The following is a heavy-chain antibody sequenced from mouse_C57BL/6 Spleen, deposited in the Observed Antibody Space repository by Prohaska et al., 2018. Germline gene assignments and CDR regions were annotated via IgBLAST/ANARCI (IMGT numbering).Heavy chain of an antibody. CDR2: IDPSDSYT. D-gene: IGHD2-12*01. V-gene: IGHV1-50*01. CDR1: GHTFTSYW. Sequence: QVQLQQPGAELVKPGASVKLSCKASGHTFTSYWMQWVTQRHGQDLEWIGEIDPSDSYTNYNQKFKGKATLTVDTSSSTAYMQLSSLTSEDSAVYYCARTLLYQRENAMDYWGQGTSVTVSS. J-gene: IGHJ4*01. CDR3: ARTLLYQRENAMDY.